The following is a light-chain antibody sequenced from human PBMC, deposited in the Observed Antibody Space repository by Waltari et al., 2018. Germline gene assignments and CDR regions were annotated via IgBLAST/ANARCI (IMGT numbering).Light chain of an antibody. V-gene: IGLV2-14*01. J-gene: IGLJ2*01. Sequence: QSALTQPASVSGSPGQSIPISCTGTSSDVGGYNYVSWYQHHPDKAPKLMIYEVSHRPSGVSNRFSGSKSGNTASLTISGLQAEDEADYYCSSYTSSSTLLVFGGGTKLTVL. CDR2: EVS. CDR1: SSDVGGYNY. CDR3: SSYTSSSTLLV.